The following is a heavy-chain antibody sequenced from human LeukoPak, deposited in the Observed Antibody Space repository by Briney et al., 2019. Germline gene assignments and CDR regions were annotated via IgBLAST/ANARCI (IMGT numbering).Heavy chain of an antibody. CDR2: ISYDGFNK. Sequence: GGSLRLSCAASGFTFSTYPMHWVRQASGKGLEWVAVISYDGFNKFYADSVKGRFTISRDDSKNTLILQMNSLRAEDTAVYHCARPREAGSSSGWYFDNWGQGTLVTVSS. CDR1: GFTFSTYP. CDR3: ARPREAGSSSGWYFDN. D-gene: IGHD6-19*01. J-gene: IGHJ4*02. V-gene: IGHV3-30-3*01.